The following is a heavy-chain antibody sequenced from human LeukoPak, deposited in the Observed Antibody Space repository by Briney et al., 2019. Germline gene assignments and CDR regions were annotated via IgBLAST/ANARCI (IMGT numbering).Heavy chain of an antibody. Sequence: SETLSLTCTVSGVSISSYYWSWIRQPAGKGLEWIGRIYTSGSTNYNPSLKSRVTMSVDTSKNQFSLKLSSVTAADTAVYYCARDNLWFGELSRTHIIDYWGQGTLVTVSS. CDR1: GVSISSYY. D-gene: IGHD3-10*01. V-gene: IGHV4-4*07. CDR2: IYTSGST. J-gene: IGHJ4*02. CDR3: ARDNLWFGELSRTHIIDY.